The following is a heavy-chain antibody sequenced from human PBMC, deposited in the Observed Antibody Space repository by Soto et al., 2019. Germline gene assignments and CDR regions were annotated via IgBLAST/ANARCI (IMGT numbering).Heavy chain of an antibody. CDR3: ARDARYSSPDF. Sequence: QVQLVQSGAEVKKPGASVKVSCKASGYTFTTYGFSWVRQAPGQGLEWMGRISVYNGDTNYAQKLPGRVTMTSDTSTSTAYMELRSLRSDDTAVYSCARDARYSSPDFWGQGTLVTVSS. D-gene: IGHD6-13*01. V-gene: IGHV1-18*01. CDR2: ISVYNGDT. J-gene: IGHJ4*02. CDR1: GYTFTTYG.